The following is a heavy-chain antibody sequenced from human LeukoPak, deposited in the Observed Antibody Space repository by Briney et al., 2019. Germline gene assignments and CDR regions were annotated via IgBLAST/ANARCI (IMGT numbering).Heavy chain of an antibody. D-gene: IGHD2-2*01. J-gene: IGHJ5*02. CDR3: ARDRDIVVVPVTNWGWFDP. V-gene: IGHV3-11*01. Sequence: GGSLRLSCAASGFTFSDYYMSWICQAPGKGLEWVSYISSSGNTIYYADSVKGRFTISRDNAKNSLYLQMNSLRAEDTAVYYCARDRDIVVVPVTNWGWFDPWGQGTLVTVSS. CDR2: ISSSGNTI. CDR1: GFTFSDYY.